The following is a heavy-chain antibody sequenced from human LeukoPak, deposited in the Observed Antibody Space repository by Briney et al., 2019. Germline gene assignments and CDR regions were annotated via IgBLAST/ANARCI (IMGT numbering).Heavy chain of an antibody. V-gene: IGHV3-48*01. J-gene: IGHJ6*03. D-gene: IGHD2-21*01. CDR2: ISPSSTVK. CDR1: GFGFSSFG. Sequence: GSLRLSCAASGFGFSSFGMNWVRQAPGKGLEWVAYISPSSTVKQNADSVKGRFTISRDDAKNSFYLQMDSLRAEDTAVYYCAGGRVVLIGYMDVWGKGTTVTVSS. CDR3: AGGRVVLIGYMDV.